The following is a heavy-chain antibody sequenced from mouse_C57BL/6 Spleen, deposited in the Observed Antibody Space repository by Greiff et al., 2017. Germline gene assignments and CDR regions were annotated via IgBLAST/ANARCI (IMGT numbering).Heavy chain of an antibody. CDR1: GFSFTSYG. Sequence: QVQLQQSGPGLVQPSQRLSITCTVSGFSFTSYGVHWVRQSPGKGLEWLGVIWRGGSTDYNAAFMSRLSITKDNSKSQVFFKMNSLQADDTAIYYCAKDYYYGSSYDYWGQGTTLTVSS. J-gene: IGHJ2*01. CDR3: AKDYYYGSSYDY. CDR2: IWRGGST. D-gene: IGHD1-1*01. V-gene: IGHV2-5*01.